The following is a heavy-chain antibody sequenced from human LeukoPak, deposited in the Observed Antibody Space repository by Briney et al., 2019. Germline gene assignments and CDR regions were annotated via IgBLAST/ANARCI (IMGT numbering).Heavy chain of an antibody. J-gene: IGHJ4*02. CDR3: ARSGPLGDYFDY. CDR2: IYPGDSHA. V-gene: IGHV5-51*01. Sequence: GESLKISCMGSGYNFYRYWIGWVRQLPGRGLEWVGVIYPGDSHAIYSPSFQGHVTLSADKSINTAYLQWSGLTTSDTAMYYCARSGPLGDYFDYWGQGTLVTVSS. CDR1: GYNFYRYW.